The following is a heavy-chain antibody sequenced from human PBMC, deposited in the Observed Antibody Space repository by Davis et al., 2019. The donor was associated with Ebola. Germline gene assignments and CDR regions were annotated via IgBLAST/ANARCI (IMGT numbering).Heavy chain of an antibody. CDR2: ISSSGSTI. D-gene: IGHD6-6*01. V-gene: IGHV3-11*04. Sequence: GESLKISCAASGFTFSDYYMSWIRQAPGKGLEWVSYISSSGSTIYYADSVKGRFTISRDNAKNSLYLQMNSLRAEDTAVYYCARHSTGVEYSSFLTEWGQGTLVTVSS. CDR1: GFTFSDYY. CDR3: ARHSTGVEYSSFLTE. J-gene: IGHJ4*02.